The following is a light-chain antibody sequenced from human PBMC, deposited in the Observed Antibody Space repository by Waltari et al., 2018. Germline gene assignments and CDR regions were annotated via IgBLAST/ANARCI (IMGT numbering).Light chain of an antibody. CDR1: SNDIGNYDL. V-gene: IGLV2-23*01. Sequence: QSALTQPASVSGSPGQSITLSCTGTSNDIGNYDLVSWYQQRPGEAPKLLMYGATKRHSGFSNRFSGSKSGKTAALTISGLQTEDEADYYCFSFVAANSFVFGPGTKVTVL. J-gene: IGLJ1*01. CDR3: FSFVAANSFV. CDR2: GAT.